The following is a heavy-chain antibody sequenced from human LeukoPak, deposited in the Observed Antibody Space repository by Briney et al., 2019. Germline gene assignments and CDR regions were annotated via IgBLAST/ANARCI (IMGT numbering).Heavy chain of an antibody. V-gene: IGHV1-18*01. Sequence: ASVKVSCKASGHTFTSYGISWVRQAPGQGLEWMGWISAYNGNTNYAQKLQGRVTMTTDTFTSTAYMELRSLRSDDTAVYYCARRGYYDSSGYSDYWGQGTLVTVSS. CDR1: GHTFTSYG. D-gene: IGHD3-22*01. CDR3: ARRGYYDSSGYSDY. CDR2: ISAYNGNT. J-gene: IGHJ4*02.